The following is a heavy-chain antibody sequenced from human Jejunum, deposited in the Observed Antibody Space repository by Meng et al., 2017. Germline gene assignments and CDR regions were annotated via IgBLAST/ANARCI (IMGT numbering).Heavy chain of an antibody. CDR2: IHYSGGT. J-gene: IGHJ1*01. CDR3: ARATAGNSEYFQN. V-gene: IGHV4-31*03. Sequence: VHLLQPGPVLVKPAQTLSLTCTVSGGSMNSAGHYWSWIRQDPGKGLEWIGYIHYSGGTYYNPSLKSRVTISVDTSKNQFSLKLNSVSAADTAVYYCARATAGNSEYFQNWGQGTLVTVSS. CDR1: GGSMNSAGHY. D-gene: IGHD4-23*01.